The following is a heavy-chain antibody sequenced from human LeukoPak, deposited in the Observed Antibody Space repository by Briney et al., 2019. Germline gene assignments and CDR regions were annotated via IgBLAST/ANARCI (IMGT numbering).Heavy chain of an antibody. D-gene: IGHD2-2*01. CDR3: ARDNQLLAFGY. CDR1: GGSISSSSYY. J-gene: IGHJ4*02. CDR2: IYYSGST. Sequence: PSETLSLTCTVSGGSISSSSYYWGWIRQPPGKGLEWIGSIYYSGSTYYNPSLKSRVTISVDTSKNQFSLKLSSVTAADTAVYYCARDNQLLAFGYWGQGTLVTVSS. V-gene: IGHV4-39*07.